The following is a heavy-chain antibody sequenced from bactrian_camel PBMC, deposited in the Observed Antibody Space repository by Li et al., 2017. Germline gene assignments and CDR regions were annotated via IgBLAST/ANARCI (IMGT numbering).Heavy chain of an antibody. CDR1: GYTYSRNC. CDR2: IDSYGST. CDR3: AAPRLRQRCGNWGAYNH. V-gene: IGHV3S53*01. D-gene: IGHD7*01. Sequence: HVQLVESGGGSVQTGGSLRLSCAASGYTYSRNCMGWFRQVPGLEREGVAVIDSYGSTRYADSAKGRFTISLDSAKNTVYLEMDDLKPEDSAMYYCAAPRLRQRCGNWGAYNHWGQGTQVTVS. J-gene: IGHJ4*01.